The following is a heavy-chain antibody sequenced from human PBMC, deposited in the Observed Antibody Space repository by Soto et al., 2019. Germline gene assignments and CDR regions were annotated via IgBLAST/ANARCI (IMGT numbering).Heavy chain of an antibody. V-gene: IGHV1-69*01. CDR1: GETLNSNP. Sequence: QVQLVQSGAEVKKPGSSLKVSCKVFGETLNSNPIGWVRQAPGQGLEWVGGIVPLSDRTNYAQELQGRVTVTADGSTSTVYMELSILKSADTAVYYCARRSGRDCHSGGGCFALDVWGQGSLITVSS. CDR2: IVPLSDRT. CDR3: ARRSGRDCHSGGGCFALDV. J-gene: IGHJ4*02. D-gene: IGHD2-15*01.